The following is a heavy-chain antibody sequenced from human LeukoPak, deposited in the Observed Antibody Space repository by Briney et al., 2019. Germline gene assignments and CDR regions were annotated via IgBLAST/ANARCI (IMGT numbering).Heavy chain of an antibody. Sequence: PGGSLRLSCAASGFTFDDYAMHWVRQAPGKGLEWVSGISWNSGSIGYADSVKGRFTISRDNAKNSLYLQMNSLRAEDTALYYCAKASSSWYFLPDYWGQGTLVTVSS. CDR1: GFTFDDYA. CDR3: AKASSSWYFLPDY. V-gene: IGHV3-9*01. CDR2: ISWNSGSI. J-gene: IGHJ4*02. D-gene: IGHD6-13*01.